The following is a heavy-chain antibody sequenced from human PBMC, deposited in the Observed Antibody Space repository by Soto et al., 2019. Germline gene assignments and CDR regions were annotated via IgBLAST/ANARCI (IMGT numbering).Heavy chain of an antibody. V-gene: IGHV1-18*04. CDR2: IAPHSGRT. Sequence: QVQLVQSGPEVKNPGASVTVSCVASGYAFTSYGVNSVRQAPGQGLEWMGWIAPHSGRTTYLPKFQGRVTMTADVSTNTAYIELRSLKSDDTGIYFCARAATGSYHSAYWGQGTVVTVSS. D-gene: IGHD3-10*01. CDR1: GYAFTSYG. J-gene: IGHJ4*02. CDR3: ARAATGSYHSAY.